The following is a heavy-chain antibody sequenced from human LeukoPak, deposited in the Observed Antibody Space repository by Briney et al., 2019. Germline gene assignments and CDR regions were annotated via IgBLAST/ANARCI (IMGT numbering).Heavy chain of an antibody. CDR3: AKALELPYFDY. Sequence: GGSLRLSCAASGFTFSSYAMSWVRQAPGKGLEWVAVISYDGSNKYYADSVKGRFTISRDNSKNTLYLQMNSLRAEDTAVYYCAKALELPYFDYWGQGTLVTVSS. CDR1: GFTFSSYA. D-gene: IGHD1-7*01. J-gene: IGHJ4*02. CDR2: ISYDGSNK. V-gene: IGHV3-30*18.